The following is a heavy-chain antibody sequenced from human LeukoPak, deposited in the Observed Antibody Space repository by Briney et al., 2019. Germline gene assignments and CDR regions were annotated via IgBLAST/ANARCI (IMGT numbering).Heavy chain of an antibody. CDR1: GFIFSIYE. CDR3: ARGKLGDNFDY. Sequence: PGGSLRLSCAASGFIFSIYEMNWVRQAPGKGLEWVSYISSSGNIIYYADSVKGRFTISRDNAKNSLYLQMNSLRAEDTAVYYCARGKLGDNFDYWGQGTLVTVSS. D-gene: IGHD1-26*01. V-gene: IGHV3-48*03. CDR2: ISSSGNII. J-gene: IGHJ4*02.